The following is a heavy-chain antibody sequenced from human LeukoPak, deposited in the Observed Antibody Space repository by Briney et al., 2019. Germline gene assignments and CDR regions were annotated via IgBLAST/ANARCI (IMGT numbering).Heavy chain of an antibody. V-gene: IGHV3-23*01. J-gene: IGHJ5*02. CDR3: VKVGGGSGWYWSP. D-gene: IGHD6-19*01. CDR2: ISDSGGDT. Sequence: GGSLRLSCTGSGFTFNNYVMSWVRQAPGRRLEWVSGISDSGGDTDYADSVKGRFTISRDNSKNTLFLQMNILRVEDTAVYYCVKVGGGSGWYWSPWGQGTLVSVSS. CDR1: GFTFNNYV.